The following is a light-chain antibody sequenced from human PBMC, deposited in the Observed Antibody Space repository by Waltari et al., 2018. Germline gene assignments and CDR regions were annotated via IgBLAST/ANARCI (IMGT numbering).Light chain of an antibody. V-gene: IGKV1-39*01. CDR2: AAS. CDR3: QQCYRVPRT. CDR1: ENINSF. J-gene: IGKJ1*01. Sequence: DIQMTQSPSSLSASVGDRVSITCRASENINSFLNWYQQKPGKAPTLLIYAASSLERGVPYRFSGSGVGTHFTLTITSLQPEDFATYYCQQCYRVPRTFGQGTKV.